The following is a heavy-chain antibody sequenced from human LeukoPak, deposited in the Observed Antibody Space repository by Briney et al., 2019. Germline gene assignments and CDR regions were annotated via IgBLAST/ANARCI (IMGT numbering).Heavy chain of an antibody. V-gene: IGHV4-34*01. CDR2: INHSGST. D-gene: IGHD4-23*01. CDR1: GGSFSGYY. CDR3: ARAGKGYYYYYMDV. Sequence: SETLSLTXAVYGGSFSGYYWSWIRQPPGKGLEWIGEINHSGSTNYNPSLKSRVTISVDTSKNQFSLKLSSVTAADTAVYYCARAGKGYYYYYMDVWGKGTTVTVSS. J-gene: IGHJ6*03.